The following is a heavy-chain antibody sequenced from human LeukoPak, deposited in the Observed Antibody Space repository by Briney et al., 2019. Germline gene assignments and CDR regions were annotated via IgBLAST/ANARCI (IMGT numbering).Heavy chain of an antibody. CDR2: IIPIFGTA. V-gene: IGHV1-69*13. CDR1: GGTFSSYA. CDR3: ARAGIAVAGTRTYYYGMDV. J-gene: IGHJ6*02. Sequence: SVKVSCKASGGTFSSYAISWVRQAPGQGLEWMGGIIPIFGTANYAQKFQGRVTITAEESTSTAYMELSSLRSEDTAVYYCARAGIAVAGTRTYYYGMDVWGQGTTVTVSS. D-gene: IGHD6-19*01.